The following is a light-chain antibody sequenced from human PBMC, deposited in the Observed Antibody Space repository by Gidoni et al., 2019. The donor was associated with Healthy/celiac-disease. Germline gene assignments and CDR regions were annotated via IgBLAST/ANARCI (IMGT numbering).Light chain of an antibody. CDR1: QSVSSY. V-gene: IGKV3-11*01. CDR2: DAS. J-gene: IGKJ1*01. Sequence: EIVLTQSAATLSWPPGERATLSCTASQSVSSYFAWYQQKPGQAPRLLLSDASNRATGSPARFSGSGSGTDFTLTISSREPEDVAVYYCQQRSNWPPWTFGQGTKVEIK. CDR3: QQRSNWPPWT.